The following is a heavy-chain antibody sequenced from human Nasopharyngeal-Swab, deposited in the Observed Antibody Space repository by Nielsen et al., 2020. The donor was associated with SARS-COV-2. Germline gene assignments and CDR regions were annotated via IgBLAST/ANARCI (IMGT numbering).Heavy chain of an antibody. CDR1: GFTFSGSA. Sequence: GGSLRLSCAASGFTFSGSAMHWVRQASGKGLEWVGRIRSKANSYATAYAASVKGRFTISRDDSKNTAYLQMNSLKTEDTAVYYCTGGVTRVRHWGQGTLVTVSS. V-gene: IGHV3-73*01. D-gene: IGHD2-8*02. CDR3: TGGVTRVRH. J-gene: IGHJ4*02. CDR2: IRSKANSYAT.